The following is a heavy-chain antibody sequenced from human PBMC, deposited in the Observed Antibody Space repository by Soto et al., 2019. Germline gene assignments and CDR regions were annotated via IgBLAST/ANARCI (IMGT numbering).Heavy chain of an antibody. CDR3: ARMYGEAFDI. V-gene: IGHV4-34*01. CDR2: INHSGST. Sequence: SETLSLTCAVYGGSFSGYYWSWIRRPPGKGLEWIGEINHSGSTNYNPSLKSRVTISVDTSKNQFSLKLSSVTAADTAVYYCARMYGEAFDIWGQGTMVTVSS. D-gene: IGHD2-8*01. J-gene: IGHJ3*02. CDR1: GGSFSGYY.